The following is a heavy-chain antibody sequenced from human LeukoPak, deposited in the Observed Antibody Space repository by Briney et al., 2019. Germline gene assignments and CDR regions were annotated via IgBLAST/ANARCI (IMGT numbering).Heavy chain of an antibody. J-gene: IGHJ4*02. D-gene: IGHD3-3*01. CDR1: GFIFRSYA. CDR3: ATFGVIVRNNYFDY. V-gene: IGHV3-23*01. CDR2: ITANGDTT. Sequence: GGSLRLSCVGSGFIFRSYAVTWVRQAPGKGLDWVSSITANGDTTYYADSVKGRFTISRDNSKNTLYLQMSSLRAEDTAVYYCATFGVIVRNNYFDYWGQGALVAVSS.